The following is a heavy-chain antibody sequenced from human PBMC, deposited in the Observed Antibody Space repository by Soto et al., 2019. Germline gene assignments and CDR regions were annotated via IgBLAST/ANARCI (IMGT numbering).Heavy chain of an antibody. CDR3: ARVSRRELPRAFDI. CDR1: GFTFSSYW. J-gene: IGHJ3*02. Sequence: GGSLRLSCAASGFTFSSYWMSWVRQAPGKGLEWVANIKQDGSGKYYVDSVKGRFTISRDNAKNSLYLQMNSLRAEDTAVYYCARVSRRELPRAFDIWDQGTRFTV. CDR2: IKQDGSGK. D-gene: IGHD3-10*01. V-gene: IGHV3-7*04.